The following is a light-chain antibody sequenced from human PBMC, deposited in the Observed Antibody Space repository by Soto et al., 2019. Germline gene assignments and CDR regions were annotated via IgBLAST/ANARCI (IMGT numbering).Light chain of an antibody. V-gene: IGLV2-14*01. CDR3: CSFTTTSTHV. Sequence: QSALTQPASLSGSPGQSITISCTGTSSDIGAYDYVSWFQQHPGKAPKLMISEVNNRPSGVSNRFSASKSGNTAYLTISGLQVEDEAEYFCCSFTTTSTHVFGTGTKLTVL. CDR1: SSDIGAYDY. J-gene: IGLJ1*01. CDR2: EVN.